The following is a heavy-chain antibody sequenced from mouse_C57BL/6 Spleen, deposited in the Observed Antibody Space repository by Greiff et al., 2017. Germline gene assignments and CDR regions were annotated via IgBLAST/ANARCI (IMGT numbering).Heavy chain of an antibody. CDR1: GYAFSSSW. Sequence: QVQLKQSGPELVKPGASVKISCKASGYAFSSSWMNWVKQRPGKGLEWIGRVYPGDGDTNYNGKFKGKATLTADKSSSTAYLQLSSLTSEDSAVYFGARNTVVAHWYFDVGGTGTTVTVSS. CDR2: VYPGDGDT. CDR3: ARNTVVAHWYFDV. J-gene: IGHJ1*03. D-gene: IGHD1-1*01. V-gene: IGHV1-82*01.